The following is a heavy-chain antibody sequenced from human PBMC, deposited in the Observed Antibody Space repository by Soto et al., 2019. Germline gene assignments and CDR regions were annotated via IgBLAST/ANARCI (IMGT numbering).Heavy chain of an antibody. D-gene: IGHD1-20*01. Sequence: SVKAACEASCYTMCKRGMSWVRRAPGQGLEWVGWIRPDNGNRKSAQRLQGRVTLTTDTSASTAYMELRSLTSDDTAMYYCARDTESNRYNDWGHCTLDTVSS. J-gene: IGHJ1*01. CDR3: ARDTESNRYND. V-gene: IGHV1-18*01. CDR1: CYTMCKRG. CDR2: IRPDNGNR.